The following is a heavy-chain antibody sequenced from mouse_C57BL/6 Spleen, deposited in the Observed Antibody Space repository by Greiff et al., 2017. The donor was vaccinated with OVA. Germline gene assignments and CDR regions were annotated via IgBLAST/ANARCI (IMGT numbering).Heavy chain of an antibody. J-gene: IGHJ2*01. CDR1: GYTFTGYW. CDR2: ILPGSGST. CDR3: ARGFVTTVVAKGYFDY. Sequence: QVQLQQSGAELMKPGASVKLSCKATGYTFTGYWIEWVKQRPGHGLEWIGEILPGSGSTNYNEKFKGKATFTADTSSNTAYMQLSSLTTEDSAIYYCARGFVTTVVAKGYFDYWGQGTTLTVSS. D-gene: IGHD1-1*01. V-gene: IGHV1-9*01.